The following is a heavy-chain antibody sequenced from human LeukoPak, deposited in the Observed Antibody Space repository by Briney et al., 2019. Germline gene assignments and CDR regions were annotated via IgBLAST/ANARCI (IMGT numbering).Heavy chain of an antibody. CDR2: IDGSGAYI. CDR1: GFTFRDYA. Sequence: GGSLRLSCAASGFTFRDYAMAWVRQAPGKGLEWVSAIDGSGAYIFYADSVKGRFTVSRDNSRNTLYLQMNTLRAEDTAVYYCANYSCGSGTCYRYFDSWGQGSLVTVSS. V-gene: IGHV3-23*01. J-gene: IGHJ4*02. D-gene: IGHD2-21*01. CDR3: ANYSCGSGTCYRYFDS.